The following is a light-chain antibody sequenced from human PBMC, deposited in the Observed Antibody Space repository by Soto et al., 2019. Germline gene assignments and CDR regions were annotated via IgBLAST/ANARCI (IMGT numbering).Light chain of an antibody. CDR2: GAS. V-gene: IGKV3-15*01. CDR3: QQYDDWPET. Sequence: EIVFTQSPATLSLSPGESAPLSGRASQSVSSYLAWYQQKPGQAPRLLIYGASTRATGIPARFSGRGSGTEFILTISSLQSEECAVYYCQQYDDWPETFGQGTKVDIK. J-gene: IGKJ1*01. CDR1: QSVSSY.